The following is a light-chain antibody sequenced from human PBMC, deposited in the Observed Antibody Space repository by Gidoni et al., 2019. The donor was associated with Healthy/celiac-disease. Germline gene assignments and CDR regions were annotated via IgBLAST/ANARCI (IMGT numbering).Light chain of an antibody. CDR3: QQSYSTPRALT. CDR1: QSISRY. J-gene: IGKJ4*01. CDR2: AAS. V-gene: IGKV1-39*01. Sequence: DLQMPPSPSSLSASVGDRVTITCRASQSISRYLNWYQQKPGKAPNLLIYAASSLQSGVPSRFSGSGSGTDFTLTISSLQPEDFATYYCQQSYSTPRALTFXGXTKVEIK.